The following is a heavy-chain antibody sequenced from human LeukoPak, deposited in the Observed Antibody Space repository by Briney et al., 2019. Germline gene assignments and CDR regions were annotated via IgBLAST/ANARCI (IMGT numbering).Heavy chain of an antibody. D-gene: IGHD5-18*01. V-gene: IGHV3-30-3*01. CDR2: ISYDGSNK. CDR1: GFTYSNYA. CDR3: ARARADIALFTWPKWYFHL. J-gene: IGHJ2*01. Sequence: GGSLRLSCAASGFTYSNYAIHWVRQAPGKGLEWVAVISYDGSNKYYADSVKGRFTISRDNSKNALYLQMNSLRAEDTAVYYCARARADIALFTWPKWYFHLWGRGTLVTVSS.